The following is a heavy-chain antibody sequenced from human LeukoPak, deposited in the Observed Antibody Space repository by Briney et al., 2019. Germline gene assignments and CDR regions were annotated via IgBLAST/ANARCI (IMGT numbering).Heavy chain of an antibody. CDR3: ARDGYSAYDGGFDY. D-gene: IGHD5-12*01. V-gene: IGHV3-7*04. Sequence: WGSLRLSCVVSGFTFSNYWMSWVRQVPGKGLQWVAKISEAGSEKYYVDSVKGRFTISRDNAKNSLYLHMNSLRAEDTALYYCARDGYSAYDGGFDYWGQGTLVTVSS. CDR2: ISEAGSEK. CDR1: GFTFSNYW. J-gene: IGHJ4*02.